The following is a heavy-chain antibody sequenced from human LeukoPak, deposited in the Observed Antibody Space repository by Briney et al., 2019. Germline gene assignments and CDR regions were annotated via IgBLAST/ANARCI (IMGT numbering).Heavy chain of an antibody. CDR3: AKKMVPAAYYGLDV. D-gene: IGHD2-2*01. CDR2: IIPILGLS. Sequence: SVKVSCKDSGGPFSSYAINWVRQAPGQGLEWVGRIIPILGLSYTAQKFQGRITITADTSTSTAYMEVSSLTSEDTAIYYCAKKMVPAAYYGLDVWGQGTTVTVSS. J-gene: IGHJ6*02. V-gene: IGHV1-69*04. CDR1: GGPFSSYA.